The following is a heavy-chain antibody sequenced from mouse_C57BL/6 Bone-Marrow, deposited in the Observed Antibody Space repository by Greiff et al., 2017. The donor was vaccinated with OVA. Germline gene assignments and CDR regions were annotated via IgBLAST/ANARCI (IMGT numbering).Heavy chain of an antibody. Sequence: VQGVESGPGLVQPSQSLSITCTVSGFSLTSYGVHWVRQSPGKGLEWLGVIWSGGSTDYNAAFISRLSISKDNSKSQVFFKMNSLQADDTAIYYCARNYYGSSYGTYWGQGTLVTVSA. J-gene: IGHJ3*01. CDR2: IWSGGST. D-gene: IGHD1-1*01. V-gene: IGHV2-2*01. CDR1: GFSLTSYG. CDR3: ARNYYGSSYGTY.